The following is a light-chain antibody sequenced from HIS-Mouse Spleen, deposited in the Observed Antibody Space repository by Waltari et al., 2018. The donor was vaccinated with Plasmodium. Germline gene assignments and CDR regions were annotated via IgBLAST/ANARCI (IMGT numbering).Light chain of an antibody. Sequence: QSALTQPASVYGCPGQSIPIPCPRTSRYVAGYNCVSWYQQHPGKAPKFMIYEVSNRPSGVSNRFSGSKSGNTASLTISGLQAEDEADYYCSSYTSSSTLVFGGGTKLTVL. CDR2: EVS. CDR1: SRYVAGYNC. V-gene: IGLV2-14*01. CDR3: SSYTSSSTLV. J-gene: IGLJ2*01.